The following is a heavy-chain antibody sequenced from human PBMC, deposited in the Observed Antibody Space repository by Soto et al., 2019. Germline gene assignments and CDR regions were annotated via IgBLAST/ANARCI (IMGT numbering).Heavy chain of an antibody. D-gene: IGHD1-26*01. CDR3: ARLVRASMGGYYYYYMDV. Sequence: GASVKVSCKASAYTFSRYGISWVRQAPGQGPEWMGWISAYSGNTNYAQKFQGRVAMTTDTSTSTAYMELRSLRSDDTAVYYCARLVRASMGGYYYYYMDVWGKGTTVTVSS. CDR2: ISAYSGNT. CDR1: AYTFSRYG. V-gene: IGHV1-18*01. J-gene: IGHJ6*03.